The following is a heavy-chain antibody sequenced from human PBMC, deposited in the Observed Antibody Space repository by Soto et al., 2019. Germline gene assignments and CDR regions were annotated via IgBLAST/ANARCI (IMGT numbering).Heavy chain of an antibody. CDR3: ATQYYYDSSGYSNWFDP. CDR1: GYSFTSYW. Sequence: PGESLKISCKGSGYSFTSYWISWVRQMPGKGLEWMGRIDPSDSYTNYSPSFQGHVTISADKSISTAYLQWSSLKASDTAMYYCATQYYYDSSGYSNWFDPWGQGTLVTVSS. V-gene: IGHV5-10-1*01. J-gene: IGHJ5*02. D-gene: IGHD3-22*01. CDR2: IDPSDSYT.